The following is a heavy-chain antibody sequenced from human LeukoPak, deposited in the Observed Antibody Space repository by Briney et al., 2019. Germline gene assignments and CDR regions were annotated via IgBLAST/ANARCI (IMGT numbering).Heavy chain of an antibody. CDR3: ARVDTMVRGVINWFDP. CDR1: GGSISSYY. CDR2: IYYSGST. D-gene: IGHD3-10*01. V-gene: IGHV4-59*12. J-gene: IGHJ5*02. Sequence: SETLSLTCTVSGGSISSYYWSWIRQPPGKGLEWIGYIYYSGSTNYNPSLNSRLTISVDSSKNQFSLRLDSVTAADTAVYYCARVDTMVRGVINWFDPWGQGTLVTVSS.